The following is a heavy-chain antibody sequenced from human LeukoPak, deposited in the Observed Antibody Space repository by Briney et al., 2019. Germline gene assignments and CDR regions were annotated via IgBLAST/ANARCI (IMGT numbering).Heavy chain of an antibody. J-gene: IGHJ4*02. CDR3: AKDLYSSARFYTN. CDR2: IRYDGSNK. CDR1: GFTFSSYD. Sequence: QPGGSLRLSCAASGFTFSSYDMHWVRQAPGKGLEWVAFIRYDGSNKYYADSVKGRFTISRDNSKNTLYLQMNSLRAEDTAVYYCAKDLYSSARFYTNWGQGTLVTVSS. D-gene: IGHD6-19*01. V-gene: IGHV3-30*02.